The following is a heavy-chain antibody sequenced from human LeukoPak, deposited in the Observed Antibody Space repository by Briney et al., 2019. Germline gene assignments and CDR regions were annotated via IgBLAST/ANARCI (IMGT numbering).Heavy chain of an antibody. Sequence: SETLSLTCTVSGGSISSGDYYWNWIRQSPGKGLEWIGYIYYSGSTSYNPSLKGRVTISLDTSKNLFSLNLNSVTAADTAVYYCASLYYDSSALRVFDYWGQGTLVTVSS. CDR1: GGSISSGDYY. V-gene: IGHV4-30-4*01. D-gene: IGHD3-22*01. CDR3: ASLYYDSSALRVFDY. J-gene: IGHJ4*02. CDR2: IYYSGST.